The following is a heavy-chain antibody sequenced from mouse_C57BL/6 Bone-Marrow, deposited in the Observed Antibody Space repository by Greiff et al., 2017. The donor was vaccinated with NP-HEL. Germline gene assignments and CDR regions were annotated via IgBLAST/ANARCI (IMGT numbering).Heavy chain of an antibody. J-gene: IGHJ2*01. V-gene: IGHV1-81*01. D-gene: IGHD1-1*01. CDR1: GYTFTSYG. CDR3: ARKFGYYGSSFDY. CDR2: IYPRSGNT. Sequence: VKLQESGAELARPGASVKLSCKASGYTFTSYGISWVKQRTGQGLEWIGEIYPRSGNTYYNEKFKGKATLTADKSSSTAYMELRSLTSEDSAVYFCARKFGYYGSSFDYWGQGTTLTVAS.